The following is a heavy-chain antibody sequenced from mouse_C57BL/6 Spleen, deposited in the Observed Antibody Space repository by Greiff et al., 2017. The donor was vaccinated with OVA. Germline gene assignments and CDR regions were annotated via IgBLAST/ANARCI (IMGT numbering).Heavy chain of an antibody. CDR3: ARGDGNWYFDV. CDR1: GYTFTSYG. J-gene: IGHJ1*03. CDR2: IYPRSGNT. D-gene: IGHD2-1*01. V-gene: IGHV1-81*01. Sequence: VQLVESGAELARPGASVKLSCKASGYTFTSYGISWVKQRTGQGLEWIGEIYPRSGNTYYNEKFKGKATLTADKSSSTAYMELRSLTSEDSAVYFCARGDGNWYFDVWGTGTTVTVSS.